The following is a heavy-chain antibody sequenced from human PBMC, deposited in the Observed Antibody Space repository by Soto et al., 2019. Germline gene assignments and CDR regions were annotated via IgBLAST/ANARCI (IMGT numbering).Heavy chain of an antibody. CDR3: ARVPVQKEYYYGMEV. CDR1: GCTFSSYA. D-gene: IGHD3-10*01. Sequence: SVKVSCKASGCTFSSYAISWVRQAPGQGLEWMGGIIPIFGTANYAQKFQGRVTITADESTSTAYMELSSLRSEDTAVYYCARVPVQKEYYYGMEVWGQGTTVSVSS. J-gene: IGHJ6*02. V-gene: IGHV1-69*13. CDR2: IIPIFGTA.